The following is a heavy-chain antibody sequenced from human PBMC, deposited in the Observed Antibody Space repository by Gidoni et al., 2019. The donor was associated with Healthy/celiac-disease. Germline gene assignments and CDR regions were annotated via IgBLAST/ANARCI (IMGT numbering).Heavy chain of an antibody. CDR3: ASTDKYYYDSSGYYRGYYFDY. CDR2: IYYSGST. Sequence: QVQLQESGPGLVKPSQTLSLTCTVSGGSISSGGYYWSWIRQHPGKGLEWIGYIYYSGSTYYNPSLKSRVTISVDTSKNQFSLKLSSVTAADTAVYYCASTDKYYYDSSGYYRGYYFDYWGQGTLVTVSS. D-gene: IGHD3-22*01. V-gene: IGHV4-31*03. CDR1: GGSISSGGYY. J-gene: IGHJ4*02.